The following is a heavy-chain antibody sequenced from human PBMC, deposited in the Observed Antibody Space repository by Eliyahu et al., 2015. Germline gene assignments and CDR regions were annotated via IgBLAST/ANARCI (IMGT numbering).Heavy chain of an antibody. V-gene: IGHV1-69-2*01. D-gene: IGHD3-10*01. CDR2: VDPEDGET. CDR1: GYTFTDXX. Sequence: EVQLVQSGAEVKKPGATVKIXCKVSGYTFTDXXMHWVQQAPGKGLEWMGLVDPEDGETIYAEKFQGRVTITADTSTDTAYMELSSLRSEDTAVYYCATLITMVRGVTGNWFDPWGQGTLVTVSS. J-gene: IGHJ5*02. CDR3: ATLITMVRGVTGNWFDP.